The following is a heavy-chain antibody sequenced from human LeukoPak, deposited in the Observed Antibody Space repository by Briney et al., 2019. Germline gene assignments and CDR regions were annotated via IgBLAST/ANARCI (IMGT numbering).Heavy chain of an antibody. Sequence: GESLQISCQGSGYLFASYWIAWVRQLPGKGLEWMGIIYPGDSDTRYSPSFQGQVTISADKSISTAYLQWSSLKASDTAIYYCARRDGFNQKSFDYWGQGTLVTVSS. D-gene: IGHD5-24*01. J-gene: IGHJ4*02. CDR2: IYPGDSDT. CDR3: ARRDGFNQKSFDY. V-gene: IGHV5-51*01. CDR1: GYLFASYW.